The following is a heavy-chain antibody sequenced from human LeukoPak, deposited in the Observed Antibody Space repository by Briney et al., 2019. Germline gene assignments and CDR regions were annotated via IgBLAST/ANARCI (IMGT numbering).Heavy chain of an antibody. CDR2: ISYDGSNK. CDR1: GFTFSSYA. V-gene: IGHV3-30-3*01. CDR3: ARVWYSSGWYLDY. Sequence: PGGSLRLSCAASGFTFSSYAMHWVRQAPGKGLEWVAVISYDGSNKYYADSVKGRFTISRDNSKNTLYLQMNSLRAEDTAVYYCARVWYSSGWYLDYWGQGTLVTASS. D-gene: IGHD6-19*01. J-gene: IGHJ4*02.